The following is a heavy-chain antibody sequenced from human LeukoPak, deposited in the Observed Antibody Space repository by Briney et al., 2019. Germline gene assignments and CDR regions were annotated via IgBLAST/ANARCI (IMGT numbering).Heavy chain of an antibody. CDR3: ARGIYYSGSYPEDAFDI. CDR2: INPSGGST. J-gene: IGHJ3*02. CDR1: GYTFTSYY. V-gene: IGHV1-46*01. D-gene: IGHD1-26*01. Sequence: ASVKVSCKASGYTFTSYYMHWVRQAAGQGLEWMGIINPSGGSTSYAQKFQGRVTMTRDMSTSTVYMELSSLRSEDTAVYYCARGIYYSGSYPEDAFDIWGQGTMVTVSS.